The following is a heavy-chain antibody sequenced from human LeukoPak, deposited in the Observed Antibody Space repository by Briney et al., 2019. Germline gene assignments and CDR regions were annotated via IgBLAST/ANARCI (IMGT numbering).Heavy chain of an antibody. D-gene: IGHD5-18*01. CDR3: AAGWGTAIADY. J-gene: IGHJ4*02. V-gene: IGHV5-51*01. CDR2: IYPGDSDT. Sequence: GESLKISCKGSGYSVTSYWIAWVRQMPGKGLEWMGIIYPGDSDTRYSPSFQGQVTISADKSTSTAYLQWYSLKASDTAMYYCAAGWGTAIADYWGQGTLVTVSS. CDR1: GYSVTSYW.